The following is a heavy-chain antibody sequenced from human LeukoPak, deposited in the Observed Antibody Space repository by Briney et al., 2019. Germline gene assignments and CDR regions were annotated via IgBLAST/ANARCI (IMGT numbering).Heavy chain of an antibody. V-gene: IGHV3-30*02. J-gene: IGHJ4*02. D-gene: IGHD1-26*01. CDR1: GFTFSNYG. CDR2: IRYDGSNK. CDR3: AKDLATWDPSSFDY. Sequence: GGSLRLSCAASGFTFSNYGMHRVRQAPGKGLEWVAFIRYDGSNKYYADSVKGRFTISRDNSKYTLYLQMNSLRVEDTAVYYCAKDLATWDPSSFDYWGQGTMVTVSS.